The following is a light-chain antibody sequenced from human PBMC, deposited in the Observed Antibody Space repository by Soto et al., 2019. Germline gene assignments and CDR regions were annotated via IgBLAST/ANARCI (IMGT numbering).Light chain of an antibody. CDR2: GAS. CDR1: QSVSSN. V-gene: IGKV3-15*01. CDR3: QQYNNWPSGT. J-gene: IGKJ1*01. Sequence: EIVLTQSPDTLSLSPGERATLSCRASQSVSSNLAWYQQKPGQAPRLLIYGASTRATGIPARFSGSGSGTEFTLTISSLQSEDFAVYYCQQYNNWPSGTFGQGTKVDIK.